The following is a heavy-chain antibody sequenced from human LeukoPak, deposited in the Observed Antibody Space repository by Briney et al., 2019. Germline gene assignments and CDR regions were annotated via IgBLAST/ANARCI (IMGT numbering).Heavy chain of an antibody. J-gene: IGHJ4*02. CDR3: ARAEGSSGYFFDY. CDR1: GFTVSSNY. Sequence: PGGSLRLSCAASGFTVSSNYMSWVRQAPGKGLEWVSVIYSGGSTYYADSVKGRFTISRDNSKNTLYLQMNSLRAEDTAVYYCARAEGSSGYFFDYWGQGTLVTVSS. V-gene: IGHV3-53*01. D-gene: IGHD3-22*01. CDR2: IYSGGST.